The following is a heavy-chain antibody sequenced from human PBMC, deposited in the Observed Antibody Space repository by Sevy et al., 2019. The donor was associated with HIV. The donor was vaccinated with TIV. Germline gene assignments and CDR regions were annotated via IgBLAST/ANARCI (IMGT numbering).Heavy chain of an antibody. CDR3: ARDFLTGDRREAFDI. Sequence: GGSLRLSCAASGFTLSGYSISWVRQAPGKGLEWVSSVTPGPDIYYGDSVRGRFTASRDNAKNSVYLQMNSLRDEDTAVYYCARDFLTGDRREAFDIWGQGTKVTVSS. CDR2: VTPGPDI. J-gene: IGHJ3*02. CDR1: GFTLSGYS. V-gene: IGHV3-21*06. D-gene: IGHD7-27*01.